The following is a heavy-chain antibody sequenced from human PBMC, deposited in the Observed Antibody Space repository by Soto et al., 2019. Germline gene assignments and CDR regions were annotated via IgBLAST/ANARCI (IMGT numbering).Heavy chain of an antibody. V-gene: IGHV3-48*01. J-gene: IGHJ6*02. D-gene: IGHD6-25*01. CDR1: GFTFSSHS. CDR2: ISSRSRII. CDR3: ATEVSDHGDMDV. Sequence: EVQLVESGGGLVQPGGSLRLACVASGFTFSSHSMDWVRQAPGKGLEWVSSISSRSRIISYADSVKGRFTISRDNAKNSLFLQMDTLRAEDTAMYYCATEVSDHGDMDVWGQGTTVTVSS.